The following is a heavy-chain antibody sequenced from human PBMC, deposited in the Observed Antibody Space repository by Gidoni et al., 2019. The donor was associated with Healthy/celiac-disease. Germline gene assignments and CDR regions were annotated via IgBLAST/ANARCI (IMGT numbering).Heavy chain of an antibody. D-gene: IGHD2-15*01. V-gene: IGHV3-30-3*01. CDR3: ARGSIVVVVAARDRIDY. CDR2: ISYDGSNK. Sequence: QVQLVESGGGVVQPGRSLRLSCAASRFTFSSYAMHWVRQAPGKGLEWVAVISYDGSNKYDADSVKGRFTISRDNSKNTRYLQMNSLRAEDTAVYYCARGSIVVVVAARDRIDYWGQGTLVTVSS. J-gene: IGHJ4*02. CDR1: RFTFSSYA.